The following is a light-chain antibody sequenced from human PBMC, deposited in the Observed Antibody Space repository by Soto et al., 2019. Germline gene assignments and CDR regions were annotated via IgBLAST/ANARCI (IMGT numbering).Light chain of an antibody. CDR1: QSVSSNY. CDR2: CAS. J-gene: IGKJ3*01. Sequence: EIVLTQSPGTLSLSPGESATLSSRASQSVSSNYLAWYQQKPGQAPRLLIYCASSRATGIPDRFSGSGSGTDFPLTISSLEPEDFAVYYCPQYGSYPLFAFGPGTEVDL. CDR3: PQYGSYPLFA. V-gene: IGKV3-20*01.